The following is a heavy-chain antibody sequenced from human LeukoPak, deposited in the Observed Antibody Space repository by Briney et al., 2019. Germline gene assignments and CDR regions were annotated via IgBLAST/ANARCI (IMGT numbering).Heavy chain of an antibody. D-gene: IGHD6-19*01. CDR3: ARGQPGLIAVAGTRKYFDY. CDR2: IYYSGST. V-gene: IGHV4-31*03. CDR1: GGSISSGGYY. Sequence: SQTLSLTCTVSGGSISSGGYYWSWIRQHPGKGLEWIGYIYYSGSTYYNPSLKSRVIISVDTSKNQFSLKLSSVTAADTAVYYCARGQPGLIAVAGTRKYFDYWGQGTLVTVSS. J-gene: IGHJ4*02.